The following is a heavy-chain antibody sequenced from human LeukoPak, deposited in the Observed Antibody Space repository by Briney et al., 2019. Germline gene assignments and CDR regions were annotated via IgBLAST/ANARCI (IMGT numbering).Heavy chain of an antibody. Sequence: ASVKVSFKSSGSGFTGYYMHWVRQAPGQGLEWMGRINPNSGGTTYAQKFQGRFTMTRDTSISTAYMELSRLRSDDTAVYYCARDVSSYADFDYWGQGTLVTVSS. CDR2: INPNSGGT. J-gene: IGHJ4*02. CDR3: ARDVSSYADFDY. CDR1: GSGFTGYY. D-gene: IGHD2-2*01. V-gene: IGHV1-2*06.